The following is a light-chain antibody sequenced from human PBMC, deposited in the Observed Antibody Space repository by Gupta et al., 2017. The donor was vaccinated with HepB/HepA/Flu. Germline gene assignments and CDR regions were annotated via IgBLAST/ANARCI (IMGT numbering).Light chain of an antibody. CDR1: SSNIGNDN. V-gene: IGLV1-47*02. CDR3: VGWDDGLSGYV. J-gene: IGLJ1*01. CDR2: NDN. Sequence: VLTQPPSASGTPGQRVTISCSGSSSNIGNDNAYWYQQLPGTAPKLLIYNDNQRPSGIPDRFSGSKSGTRASLTISGLRSEDEADDYCVGWDDGLSGYVFGAGTKVTVL.